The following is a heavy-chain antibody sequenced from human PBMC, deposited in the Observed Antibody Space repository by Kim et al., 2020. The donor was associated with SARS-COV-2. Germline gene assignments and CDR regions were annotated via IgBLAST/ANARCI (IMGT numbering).Heavy chain of an antibody. D-gene: IGHD3-16*01. J-gene: IGHJ6*02. V-gene: IGHV3-48*02. Sequence: IYYADSLKGRFTISRDNAKNSLLLQMNNLRDDDTAVYYCAGDGSRGYDMDVWGQGTTVIVSS. CDR3: AGDGSRGYDMDV. CDR2: I.